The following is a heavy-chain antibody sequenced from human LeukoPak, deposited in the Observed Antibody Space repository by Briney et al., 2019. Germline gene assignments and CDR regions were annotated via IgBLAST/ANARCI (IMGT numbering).Heavy chain of an antibody. CDR1: GFTFSSYA. CDR3: AKPRERGYSSYDLFDY. J-gene: IGHJ4*02. V-gene: IGHV3-23*01. D-gene: IGHD5-12*01. CDR2: ISGSGGST. Sequence: GGSLRLSCAASGFTFSSYAMSWVRQAPGKGLEWVSAISGSGGSTYYADSVKGRFTISRDNSKDTLYLQMNSLRAEDTAVYYCAKPRERGYSSYDLFDYWGQGTLVTVSS.